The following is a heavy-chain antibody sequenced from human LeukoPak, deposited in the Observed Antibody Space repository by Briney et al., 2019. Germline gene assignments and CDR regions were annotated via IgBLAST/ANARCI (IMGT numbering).Heavy chain of an antibody. CDR3: ARYIETPRRDLDY. CDR1: GFTLSSYW. D-gene: IGHD4-23*01. Sequence: GGSLRLSCEASGFTLSSYWISWVRQAPGKGLEWVARIKKDGSEKHYVDSVKGRFTISRDNAKNSVYLQMSALRAEDTAVYYCARYIETPRRDLDYWGQGTLVTVSS. V-gene: IGHV3-7*01. J-gene: IGHJ4*02. CDR2: IKKDGSEK.